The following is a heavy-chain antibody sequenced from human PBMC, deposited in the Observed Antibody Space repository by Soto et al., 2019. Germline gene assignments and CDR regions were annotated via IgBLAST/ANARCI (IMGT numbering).Heavy chain of an antibody. CDR3: ARYEGWGGSCYYYYYYMDV. CDR1: GFTFSSYS. CDR2: ISSSSSTI. V-gene: IGHV3-48*01. D-gene: IGHD2-15*01. J-gene: IGHJ6*03. Sequence: EVQLVESGGGLVQPGGSLRLSCAASGFTFSSYSMNWVRQAPGKGLEWVSYISSSSSTIYYADSVKGRFTISRDNANNALYLTMDSLGAEDAAVYYCARYEGWGGSCYYYYYYMDVLGKGPTVTVSS.